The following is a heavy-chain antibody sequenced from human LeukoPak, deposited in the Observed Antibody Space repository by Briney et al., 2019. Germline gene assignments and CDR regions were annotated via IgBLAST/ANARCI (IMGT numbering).Heavy chain of an antibody. CDR1: GGSISSGSYY. V-gene: IGHV4-39*01. J-gene: IGHJ3*02. CDR3: ARGPPWELEDAFDI. Sequence: SQTLSLTCTVFGGSISSGSYYWNWIRQPAGKGLEWIGSIYYSGSTYYNPSLKSRVTISVDTSRNQFSLKLSSVTAADTAVYYCARGPPWELEDAFDIWGQGTMVTVSS. D-gene: IGHD1-26*01. CDR2: IYYSGST.